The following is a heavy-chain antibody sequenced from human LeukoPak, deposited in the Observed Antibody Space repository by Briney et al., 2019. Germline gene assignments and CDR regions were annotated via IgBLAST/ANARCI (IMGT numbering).Heavy chain of an antibody. J-gene: IGHJ4*02. CDR2: IYHSGST. D-gene: IGHD5-18*01. V-gene: IGHV4-30-2*01. Sequence: SETLSLTCDVSGGSISSGGYSWSWIRQPPGKGLEWIGYIYHSGSTYYNPSFKSRVTISVDKSKNQFSLKLSSVTAADTAVYYCARGYGQLWFFDYWGQGTLVTVSS. CDR1: GGSISSGGYS. CDR3: ARGYGQLWFFDY.